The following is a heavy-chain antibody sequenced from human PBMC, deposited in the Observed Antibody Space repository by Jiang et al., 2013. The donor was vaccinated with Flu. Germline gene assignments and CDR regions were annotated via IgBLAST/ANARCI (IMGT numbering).Heavy chain of an antibody. D-gene: IGHD6-19*01. J-gene: IGHJ5*02. CDR1: GFSLSTSGVG. CDR2: IYWDDDK. CDR3: AHRVGWEETRWFDP. Sequence: KPTQTLTLTCTFSGFSLSTSGVGVGWIRQPPGKALEWLALIYWDDDKRYSPSLKSRLTITKDTSKNQVVLTMTNMDPVDTATYYCAHRVGWEETRWFDPWGQGTLVHRLL. V-gene: IGHV2-5*02.